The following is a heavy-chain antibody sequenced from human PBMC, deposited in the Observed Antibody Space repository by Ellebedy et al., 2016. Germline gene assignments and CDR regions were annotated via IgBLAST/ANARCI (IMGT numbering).Heavy chain of an antibody. CDR2: INSDGSST. D-gene: IGHD2-21*02. J-gene: IGHJ4*02. CDR1: GFTFSSYW. Sequence: GESLKISCAASGFTFSSYWMHWVRQAPGRGLVWVSRINSDGSSTSYADSVKGRFTISRDNAKNTLYLQMNSLRAEDTAVYYCARDSAGVVVTSCFDYWGQGTLVTVSS. CDR3: ARDSAGVVVTSCFDY. V-gene: IGHV3-74*01.